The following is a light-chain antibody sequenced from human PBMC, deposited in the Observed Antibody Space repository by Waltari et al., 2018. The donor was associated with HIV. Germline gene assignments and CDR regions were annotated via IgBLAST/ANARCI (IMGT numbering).Light chain of an antibody. Sequence: QSVLPQPPSASGTLGQPVTITCFGTTSNIGSNTVNWSQHRPGPAPKRIIFRHHQRPSGVPDRFSGSQSDTPPFLTITGLLSCDEASYYCAAWDASLPVLFGGGTQLTVV. J-gene: IGLJ2*01. CDR2: RHH. CDR1: TSNIGSNT. CDR3: AAWDASLPVL. V-gene: IGLV1-44*01.